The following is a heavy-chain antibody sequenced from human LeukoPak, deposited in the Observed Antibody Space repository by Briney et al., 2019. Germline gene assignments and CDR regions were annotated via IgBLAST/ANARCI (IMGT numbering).Heavy chain of an antibody. V-gene: IGHV3-53*01. CDR1: GFTVSINY. D-gene: IGHD3-16*01. J-gene: IGHJ3*02. CDR3: ARGGELPSHDAFDI. Sequence: PGRSLRLACAASGFTVSINYMSWVRQAPGEGLEWVSVMYSGDSKYYADSVKGRFTIVRDNSKNTLYLQMNSLRAEDTAVYYCARGGELPSHDAFDIWGQGTMVTVSS. CDR2: MYSGDSK.